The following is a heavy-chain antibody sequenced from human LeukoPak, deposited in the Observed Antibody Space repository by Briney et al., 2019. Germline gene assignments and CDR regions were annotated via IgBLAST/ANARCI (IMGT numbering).Heavy chain of an antibody. CDR1: GFTFSSYG. CDR2: IRYDGSNK. J-gene: IGHJ4*02. Sequence: AGGSLRLSCAASGFTFSSYGMHWVRQAPGKGLEWVAFIRYDGSNKYCADSVKGRFTISRDNSKNTLYLQMNSLRAEDTAVYYCAKDPSFRPGYFDYWGQGTLVTVSS. V-gene: IGHV3-30*02. CDR3: AKDPSFRPGYFDY.